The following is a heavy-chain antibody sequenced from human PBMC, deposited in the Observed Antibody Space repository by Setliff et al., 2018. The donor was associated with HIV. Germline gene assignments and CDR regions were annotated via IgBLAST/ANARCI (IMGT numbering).Heavy chain of an antibody. CDR3: VKDVVKFWSGSGALDF. Sequence: PGGSLRLSCATSGFNFNTYSMNWVRQAPGRGLESVASISSSGTYIYYADSVKGRLTISRDNSQNALYLHMNSLRADDTAVYYCVKDVVKFWSGSGALDFWGPGTLVTVSS. V-gene: IGHV3-21*01. J-gene: IGHJ4*02. D-gene: IGHD3-3*01. CDR1: GFNFNTYS. CDR2: ISSSGTYI.